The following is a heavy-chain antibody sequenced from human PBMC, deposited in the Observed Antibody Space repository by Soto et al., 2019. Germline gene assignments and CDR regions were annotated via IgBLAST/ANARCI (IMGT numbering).Heavy chain of an antibody. V-gene: IGHV3-30*18. CDR1: GFTFSTYA. CDR3: AKDSGQWLVLGTPYFFDY. CDR2: ISYDGYNK. D-gene: IGHD6-19*01. Sequence: GGSLRLSCTASGFTFSTYAMHWVRQAPGKGLEWVAVISYDGYNKYYADSVKGRFTISRDNSKNTLYLQMNSLRAEDTAVYYCAKDSGQWLVLGTPYFFDYWGQGTLVTVSS. J-gene: IGHJ4*02.